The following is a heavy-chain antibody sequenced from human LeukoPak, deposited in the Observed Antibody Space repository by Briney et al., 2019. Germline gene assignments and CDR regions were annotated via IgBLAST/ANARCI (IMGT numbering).Heavy chain of an antibody. Sequence: GGSLRLSCEASGFTFSNYAMSWVCQAPGKGLEWVSGICGHGISIYYADSVKGRFTISRDNSKSTLDLVMNSLSAEDTAVYYCAKEAGNYGSGRYDSFDYWGQGTLVTVSS. CDR3: AKEAGNYGSGRYDSFDY. V-gene: IGHV3-23*01. D-gene: IGHD3-10*01. J-gene: IGHJ4*02. CDR1: GFTFSNYA. CDR2: ICGHGISI.